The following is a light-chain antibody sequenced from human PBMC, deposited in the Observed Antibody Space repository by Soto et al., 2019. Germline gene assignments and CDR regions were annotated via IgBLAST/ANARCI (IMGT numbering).Light chain of an antibody. CDR2: EVS. V-gene: IGLV2-14*01. CDR3: SSPTTSYTVDV. CDR1: ASDVGNNNY. J-gene: IGLJ1*01. Sequence: QSAMTQPASVSWSPGQSITISCTGSASDVGNNNYVSWYQQYPGKAPQLLIYEVSQRPSGISDRFFGSKSGDTASLKISGLQAEDEADYYCSSPTTSYTVDVFGTGTKVTVL.